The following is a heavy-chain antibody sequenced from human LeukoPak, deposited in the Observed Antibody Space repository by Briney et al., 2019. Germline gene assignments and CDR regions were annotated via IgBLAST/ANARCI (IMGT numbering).Heavy chain of an antibody. Sequence: ASVKVSCKASGYTFTSYGISWVRQAPGQGLEWMGWISAYSGDTNYAQKFQGRVTMTTDTSTSTAYMELRSLRSDDTAVYYCARARLYSSGWYEEYYFDYWGQGTLVTVSS. CDR2: ISAYSGDT. CDR1: GYTFTSYG. V-gene: IGHV1-18*01. D-gene: IGHD6-19*01. J-gene: IGHJ4*02. CDR3: ARARLYSSGWYEEYYFDY.